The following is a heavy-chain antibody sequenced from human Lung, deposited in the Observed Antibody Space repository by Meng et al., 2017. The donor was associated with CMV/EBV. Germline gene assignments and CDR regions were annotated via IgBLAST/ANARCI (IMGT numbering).Heavy chain of an antibody. J-gene: IGHJ4*02. Sequence: EVQLVESGGGLVKPGGSLRLSCAASGFTFSSYSMNWVRQAPGKGLEWVSSISSSSSYIYYADSVKGRFTISRDNAKNSLYLQMNSLRAEVTAVYYCARDREVRNFDYWGQGTLGTVS. CDR1: GFTFSSYS. CDR3: ARDREVRNFDY. D-gene: IGHD3-10*01. V-gene: IGHV3-21*01. CDR2: ISSSSSYI.